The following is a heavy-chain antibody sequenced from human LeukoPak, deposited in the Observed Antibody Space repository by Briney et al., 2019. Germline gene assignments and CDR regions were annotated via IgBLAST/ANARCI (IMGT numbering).Heavy chain of an antibody. D-gene: IGHD3-9*01. Sequence: GESLNTSWQRSGYSLTTMAIAWLRQMPGRGPEWMGMIYPGDSDTRYSPSFQGQVTISADQSISTAYLQWSSLKASDSAIYDRVNMSRMWDLTYGGKGTLVTVSS. J-gene: IGHJ4*02. CDR2: IYPGDSDT. CDR1: GYSLTTMA. CDR3: VNMSRMWDLTY. V-gene: IGHV5-51*01.